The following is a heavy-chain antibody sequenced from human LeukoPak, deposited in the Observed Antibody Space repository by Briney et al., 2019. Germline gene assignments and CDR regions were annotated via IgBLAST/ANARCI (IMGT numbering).Heavy chain of an antibody. V-gene: IGHV1-2*02. CDR3: ARLVGLSTTASY. CDR2: INPTSGGT. CDR1: GYTFIGYY. J-gene: IGHJ4*02. D-gene: IGHD5/OR15-5a*01. Sequence: ASVKVSCKASGYTFIGYYLHWVRQAPGQGLEWMGWINPTSGGTNYAQKFQDRVTMTRDTSINTAYMGLSRLTSDDTAVYYCARLVGLSTTASYWGQGTLVIVPP.